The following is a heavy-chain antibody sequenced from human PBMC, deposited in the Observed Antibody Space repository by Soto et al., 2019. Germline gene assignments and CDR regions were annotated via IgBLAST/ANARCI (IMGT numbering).Heavy chain of an antibody. D-gene: IGHD6-25*01. Sequence: LSLSCAASGFTLSDHHMDWVRQAPGKGLEWVGRTKNRVLGYITEYAASVSGRFTISRHDSESSLYLQMSGLKTEDTAVYYCVRTSSALYFDYWGQGALVTVSS. CDR2: TKNRVLGYIT. CDR3: VRTSSALYFDY. V-gene: IGHV3-72*01. J-gene: IGHJ4*02. CDR1: GFTLSDHH.